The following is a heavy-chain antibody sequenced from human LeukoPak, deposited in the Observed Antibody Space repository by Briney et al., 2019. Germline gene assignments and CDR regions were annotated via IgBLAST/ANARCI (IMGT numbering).Heavy chain of an antibody. CDR3: AKGDGINHYHWFDP. V-gene: IGHV3-23*01. CDR1: EFTFSSYA. D-gene: IGHD2-21*02. J-gene: IGHJ5*02. CDR2: ISGGGDRT. Sequence: GGSPRLSCAASEFTFSSYAMNWVRQAPGKGLEWVSGISGGGDRTYYADSVKGRFTISRDNSKSTLYLQMNSLRVEDTALYYCAKGDGINHYHWFDPWGQGTQVTVSS.